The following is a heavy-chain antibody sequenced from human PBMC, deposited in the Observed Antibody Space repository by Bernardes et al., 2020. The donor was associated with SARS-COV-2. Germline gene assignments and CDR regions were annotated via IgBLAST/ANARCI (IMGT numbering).Heavy chain of an antibody. V-gene: IGHV2-5*01. D-gene: IGHD3-9*01. Sequence: SGPTLVKPTQTLTLTCTFSGFSLSTSGVGVGWIRQPPGKALEWLALIYWNDDKRYSPSLKSRLTITKDTSKNQVVLTMTNIDPVDTATYYCAHRGEVRYFDWLFWVYFDYWGQGTLVTVSS. CDR3: AHRGEVRYFDWLFWVYFDY. J-gene: IGHJ4*02. CDR1: GFSLSTSGVG. CDR2: IYWNDDK.